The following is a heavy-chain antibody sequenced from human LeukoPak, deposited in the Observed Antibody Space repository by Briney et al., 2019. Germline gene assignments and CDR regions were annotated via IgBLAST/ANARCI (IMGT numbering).Heavy chain of an antibody. J-gene: IGHJ4*02. V-gene: IGHV1-2*06. CDR3: ARDVGTYYYDSSGYLFDY. D-gene: IGHD3-22*01. Sequence: GASVKVSCKASGYTFTGYYMHWVRQAPGQGLEWMGRINPNSGGTNYAQEFQGRVTMTRDTSISTAYMELGRLRSDDTAVYYCARDVGTYYYDSSGYLFDYWGQGTLVTVSS. CDR2: INPNSGGT. CDR1: GYTFTGYY.